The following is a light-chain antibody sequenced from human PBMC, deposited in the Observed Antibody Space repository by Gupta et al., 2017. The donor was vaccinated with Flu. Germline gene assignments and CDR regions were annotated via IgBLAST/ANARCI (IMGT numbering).Light chain of an antibody. CDR1: QSISSW. Sequence: DIQMTQSPSTLSASVGDRVTITCRASQSISSWLAWYQQKPGKAPKLLIYKASSLESGVPSRFSGSGGGTEFTLTISSRQHDDFANYYCQQNNSSPWTFGQGTKVEIK. CDR3: QQNNSSPWT. J-gene: IGKJ1*01. V-gene: IGKV1-5*03. CDR2: KAS.